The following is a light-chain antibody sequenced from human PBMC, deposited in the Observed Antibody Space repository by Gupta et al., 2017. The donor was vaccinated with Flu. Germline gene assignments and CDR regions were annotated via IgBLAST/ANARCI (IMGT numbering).Light chain of an antibody. Sequence: YQLTQAPAMSVSPGQTATITCSGSALSKQYVYWYRQRPGQAPFLLVNKDTERASGIPDRISGSGSGTRVTLTIRGVQTEDKADYYCQSADITGASRVFSGGT. J-gene: IGLJ3*02. CDR1: ALSKQY. V-gene: IGLV3-25*02. CDR3: QSADITGASRV. CDR2: KDT.